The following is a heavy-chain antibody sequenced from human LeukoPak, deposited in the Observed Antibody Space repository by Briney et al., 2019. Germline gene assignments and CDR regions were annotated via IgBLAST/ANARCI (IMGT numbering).Heavy chain of an antibody. Sequence: SETLSLTCTVSDGSISNYYWSWIRQPPGKGLKWIGYISSSGSTNYSPSLKSRVTISMDTSKNQFSLKLSSVTAADTAVYYCARDMDYGMDVWGQGTTVTVSS. J-gene: IGHJ6*02. CDR2: ISSSGST. V-gene: IGHV4-4*08. D-gene: IGHD3-10*01. CDR1: DGSISNYY. CDR3: ARDMDYGMDV.